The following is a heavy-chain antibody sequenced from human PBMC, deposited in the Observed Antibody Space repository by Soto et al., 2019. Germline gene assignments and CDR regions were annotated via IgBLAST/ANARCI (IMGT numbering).Heavy chain of an antibody. J-gene: IGHJ5*02. CDR2: INSDGSST. CDR3: ARVGFLEWFDSYWFDP. V-gene: IGHV3-74*01. CDR1: GFTFSSYW. D-gene: IGHD3-3*01. Sequence: GGSLRLSCAASGFTFSSYWMHWVRQAPGKGLVWVSRINSDGSSTSYADSVKGRFTISRDNAKNTLYLQMNSLRAEDTAVYYCARVGFLEWFDSYWFDPWGQGTLVTVSS.